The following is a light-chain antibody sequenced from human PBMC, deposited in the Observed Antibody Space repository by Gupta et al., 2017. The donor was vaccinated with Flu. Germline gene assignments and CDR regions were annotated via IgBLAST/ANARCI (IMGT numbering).Light chain of an antibody. J-gene: IGKJ4*01. CDR1: QRIRRY. CDR3: RQTDSSSPPP. V-gene: IGKV1-39*01. CDR2: DEA. Sequence: SSVLGSVGDRGISTCRARQRIRRYLDWYKQKPRKAPKRLIYDEASRQRGVTSRFSGSGDGKDVTITISRRQQEEFASYCCRQTDSSSPPPFGRGTKVEIK.